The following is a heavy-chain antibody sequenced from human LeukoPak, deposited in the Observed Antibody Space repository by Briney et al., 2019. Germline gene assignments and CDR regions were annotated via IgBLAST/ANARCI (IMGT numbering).Heavy chain of an antibody. Sequence: PGGSLRLSCAASGFTFSSYEMNWVRQAPGKGLEWVSYISSSGSTIYYADSVKGRFTISRDNAKNSLYLQMNSLRAEDTAVYYCATWGYYDGSGYSPDFDYWGQGTLVTVSS. CDR3: ATWGYYDGSGYSPDFDY. CDR2: ISSSGSTI. V-gene: IGHV3-48*03. D-gene: IGHD3-22*01. CDR1: GFTFSSYE. J-gene: IGHJ4*02.